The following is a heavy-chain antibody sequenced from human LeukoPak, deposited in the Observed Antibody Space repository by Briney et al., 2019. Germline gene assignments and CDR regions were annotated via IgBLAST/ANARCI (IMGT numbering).Heavy chain of an antibody. CDR1: GFTFSSYA. Sequence: PGGSLRLSCAASGFTFSSYAMHWVRQAPGKGLEWVAVISYDGSNKYYADSVKGRFTISRDNSKNTLYLQMNSLRAEDTAVYYCASSRGYSSSWFDYWGQGTLVTVSS. CDR2: ISYDGSNK. CDR3: ASSRGYSSSWFDY. D-gene: IGHD6-13*01. J-gene: IGHJ5*01. V-gene: IGHV3-30-3*01.